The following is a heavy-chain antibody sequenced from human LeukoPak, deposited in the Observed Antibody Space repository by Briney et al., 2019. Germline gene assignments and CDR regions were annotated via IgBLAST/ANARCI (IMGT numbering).Heavy chain of an antibody. CDR2: INHSGST. D-gene: IGHD5-18*01. Sequence: GSLRLSCAACGFTFSSYSMNWIRQPPGKGLEWIGEINHSGSTNYNPSLKSRVTISVDTSKNQFSLKLSSVTAADTAVYYCARGVLTRYSYGIDYWGQGTLVTVSS. CDR1: GFTFSSYS. J-gene: IGHJ4*02. V-gene: IGHV4-34*01. CDR3: ARGVLTRYSYGIDY.